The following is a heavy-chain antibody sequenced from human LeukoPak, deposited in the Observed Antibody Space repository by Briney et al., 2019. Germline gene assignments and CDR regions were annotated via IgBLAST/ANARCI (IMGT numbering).Heavy chain of an antibody. D-gene: IGHD6-19*01. CDR1: GFTFSSYW. V-gene: IGHV3-7*03. J-gene: IGHJ4*02. CDR2: IKQDGSEK. Sequence: GGSLRLSCAASGFTFSSYWMSWVRQAPGKGLEWVANIKQDGSEKYYVDSVKGRFTISRDNAKNSLYLQMNSLRAEDTAVYYCAKTPSPSDSSGWYEYWSQGTLVTVSS. CDR3: AKTPSPSDSSGWYEY.